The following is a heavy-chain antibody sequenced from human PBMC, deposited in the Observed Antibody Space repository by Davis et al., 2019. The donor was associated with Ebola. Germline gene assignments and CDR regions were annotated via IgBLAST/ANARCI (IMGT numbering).Heavy chain of an antibody. CDR2: MNSNTGKT. J-gene: IGHJ4*02. D-gene: IGHD6-6*01. CDR1: GYTFTTYD. V-gene: IGHV1-8*02. Sequence: ASVKVSCKTSGYTFTTYDIHWVRQATGQGLEWMGWMNSNTGKTAYAQKFQGRITIARDTSISTTYMELSSLRSEDTAVYYCARVYRQLVHALGYWGRGTLVTVSS. CDR3: ARVYRQLVHALGY.